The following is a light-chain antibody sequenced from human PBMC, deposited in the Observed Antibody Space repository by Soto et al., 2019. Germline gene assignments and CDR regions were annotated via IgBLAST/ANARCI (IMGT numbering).Light chain of an antibody. Sequence: DIQMTQSPSTLSASVGDRVTITCRASQDIGTWLAWYQQKPEKAPKVLIYRASHLESGVPSRFSASGSGIEFSLTINSLQADDFATYYCQQYHIYSWTFGQGTKVEIK. J-gene: IGKJ1*01. V-gene: IGKV1-5*03. CDR3: QQYHIYSWT. CDR2: RAS. CDR1: QDIGTW.